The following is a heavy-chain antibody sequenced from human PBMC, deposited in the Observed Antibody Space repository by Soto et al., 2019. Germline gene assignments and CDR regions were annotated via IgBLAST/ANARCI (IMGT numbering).Heavy chain of an antibody. CDR2: ISGRGTT. J-gene: IGHJ4*02. CDR3: AKFRGQVYGDYYLDQ. Sequence: LRLSCAASGFTFGTCAMSWVRQAPGKGLEWVSGISGRGTTFYADSVKGRFTISRDNSKNTLHLQMDSLRAEDMAFYYCAKFRGQVYGDYYLDQWGQGTLVTSPQ. CDR1: GFTFGTCA. V-gene: IGHV3-23*01. D-gene: IGHD4-17*01.